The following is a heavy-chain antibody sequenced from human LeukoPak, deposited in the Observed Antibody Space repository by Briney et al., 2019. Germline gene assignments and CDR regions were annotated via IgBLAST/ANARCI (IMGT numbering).Heavy chain of an antibody. J-gene: IGHJ3*02. CDR1: GYTFTGYY. V-gene: IGHV1-2*04. CDR3: ARETTMIVGGAFDI. D-gene: IGHD3-22*01. CDR2: INPNRGGT. Sequence: ASVKVSCKASGYTFTGYYMHWVRQAPGQGLEWMGWINPNRGGTNYAQKFQGWVTMTRDTSISTAYMELSRLRSDDTAVYYCARETTMIVGGAFDIWGQGTMVTVSS.